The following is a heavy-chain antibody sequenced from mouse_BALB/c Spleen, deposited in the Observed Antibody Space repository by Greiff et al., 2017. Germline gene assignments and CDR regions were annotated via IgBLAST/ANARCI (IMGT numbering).Heavy chain of an antibody. D-gene: IGHD3-1*01. J-gene: IGHJ4*01. Sequence: QVQLQQSGAELMKPGASVKISCKATGYTFSSHWIEWVKQRPGHGLEWIGEILPGSGSTNYNEKFKGKATFTADTSSNTAYMQLSSLTSEDSAVYYCARGHFGHGGMDYWGQGTAVTVSS. V-gene: IGHV1-9*01. CDR2: ILPGSGST. CDR3: ARGHFGHGGMDY. CDR1: GYTFSSHW.